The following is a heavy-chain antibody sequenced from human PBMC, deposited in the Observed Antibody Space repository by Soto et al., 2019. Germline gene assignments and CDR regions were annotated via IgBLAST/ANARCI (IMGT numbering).Heavy chain of an antibody. CDR2: INAGNDNT. V-gene: IGHV1-3*01. Sequence: GASVKVSCKASGYTFTSYAMHWLRQAPGQRLEWMRWINAGNDNTKYSQKFQGRVTITRDTSASTAYMKLRSLRSEDTAVYYCAASKGGHDYSNYHYYYYMDVWGKGTTVTVSS. D-gene: IGHD4-4*01. CDR3: AASKGGHDYSNYHYYYYMDV. CDR1: GYTFTSYA. J-gene: IGHJ6*03.